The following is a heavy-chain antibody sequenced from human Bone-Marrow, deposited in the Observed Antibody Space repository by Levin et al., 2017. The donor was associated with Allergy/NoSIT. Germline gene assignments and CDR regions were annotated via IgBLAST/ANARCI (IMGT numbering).Heavy chain of an antibody. CDR1: GFPFSSSS. D-gene: IGHD3-22*01. J-gene: IGHJ4*02. V-gene: IGHV3-21*04. CDR2: ISASGSYK. Sequence: AGGSLRLSCGASGFPFSSSSISWVRQAPGKGLEWVSSISASGSYKYYADSVRGRFTISRDNAKSSLYLQMNNLRSEDTAVYYCARDYFYDNSGLYDFGYWGQGTLVIVSS. CDR3: ARDYFYDNSGLYDFGY.